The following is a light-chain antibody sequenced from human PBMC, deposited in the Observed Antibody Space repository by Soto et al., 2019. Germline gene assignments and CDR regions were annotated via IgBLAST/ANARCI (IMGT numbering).Light chain of an antibody. J-gene: IGKJ1*01. CDR1: QSVSSSY. V-gene: IGKV3-20*01. CDR2: GAS. CDR3: QQYGSSGT. Sequence: EIVLTQSPGTVSLSPGERATLSCRASQSVSSSYLAWYQQKPGQTPRLLIYGASNRATGIPDRFSGSGSGTGFTLTISRLEPEDFAVYYCQQYGSSGTFGQGTKVDIK.